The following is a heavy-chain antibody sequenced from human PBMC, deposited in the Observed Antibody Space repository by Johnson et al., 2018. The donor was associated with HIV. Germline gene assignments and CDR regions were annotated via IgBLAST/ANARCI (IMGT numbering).Heavy chain of an antibody. CDR1: GFTFSDYY. J-gene: IGHJ3*02. D-gene: IGHD3-22*01. Sequence: VQLVESGGGLVKPGGSLRLSCAASGFTFSDYYMSWVRQAPGKGLEWVANIKQDGSEKYYVDSVKGRFTISRDNAKNSLYLQMNSLRAEDTAVYYCARDPVSHYYDSSGSLDDAFDIWGQGTMVTVSS. CDR3: ARDPVSHYYDSSGSLDDAFDI. V-gene: IGHV3-7*01. CDR2: IKQDGSEK.